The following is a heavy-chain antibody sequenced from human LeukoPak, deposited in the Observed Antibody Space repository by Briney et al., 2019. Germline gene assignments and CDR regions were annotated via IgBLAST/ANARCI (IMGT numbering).Heavy chain of an antibody. V-gene: IGHV3-23*01. Sequence: PGGSLRVSCAASGFTFSTYAMAWVRQAPGKGLEWVSGISGSGLHTYYADSVKGRFTISRDNSKNTLFLQMNSLRTEDTAVYYCAKSGFYCGGDCYSEARDYWGQGTLVTVSS. CDR3: AKSGFYCGGDCYSEARDY. J-gene: IGHJ4*02. CDR1: GFTFSTYA. CDR2: ISGSGLHT. D-gene: IGHD2-21*01.